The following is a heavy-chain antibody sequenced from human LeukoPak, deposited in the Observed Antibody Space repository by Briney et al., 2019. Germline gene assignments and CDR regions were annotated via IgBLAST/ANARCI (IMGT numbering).Heavy chain of an antibody. D-gene: IGHD3-10*01. CDR1: GYTFNRYG. V-gene: IGHV1-18*01. CDR3: ARDLGYYGSGSYYY. J-gene: IGHJ4*02. Sequence: VASVKVPCKASGYTFNRYGISRVRQDPGQGLEWIGWISAYNGNTNYAQKLQGRVTMTTETSTSTAYMELRSLRSDDTAVYCCARDLGYYGSGSYYYWGQGTLVTVSS. CDR2: ISAYNGNT.